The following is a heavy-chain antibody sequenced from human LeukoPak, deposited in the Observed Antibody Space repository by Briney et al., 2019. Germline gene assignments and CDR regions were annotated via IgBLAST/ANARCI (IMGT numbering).Heavy chain of an antibody. Sequence: SETLSLTCTVSGASISSSSHYWGWIRQPPGKGLEWIGSIDYSGSTNHNPSLKSRVTISVDTSKNQFSLRLSSVTAADTAVYYCARRDYDYVWGTYRRYRPFDYWGQGTLVTVSS. CDR2: IDYSGST. CDR3: ARRDYDYVWGTYRRYRPFDY. J-gene: IGHJ4*02. D-gene: IGHD3-16*02. V-gene: IGHV4-39*01. CDR1: GASISSSSHY.